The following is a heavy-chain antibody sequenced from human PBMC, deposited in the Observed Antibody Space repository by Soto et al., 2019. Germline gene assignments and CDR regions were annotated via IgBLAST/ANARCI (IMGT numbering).Heavy chain of an antibody. CDR2: ISPESGVT. CDR1: GYTFTEYF. J-gene: IGHJ5*02. Sequence: QVQLVQSGAEVKMPGASVRVSCEASGYTFTEYFLHWVRQAPGQGLEWMGWISPESGVTNIAPNFEGRVTMTADTAITTAYMQLSGLRYDDTAVYYCARATLIIRHITNLGVASPWVVEHWGQGTLVSVSS. D-gene: IGHD3-3*01. V-gene: IGHV1-2*02. CDR3: ARATLIIRHITNLGVASPWVVEH.